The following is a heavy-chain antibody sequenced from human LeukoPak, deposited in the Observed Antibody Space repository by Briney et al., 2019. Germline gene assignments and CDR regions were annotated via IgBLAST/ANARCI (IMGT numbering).Heavy chain of an antibody. CDR1: GYTFTNSG. CDR2: ISAYNGNI. CDR3: ARVLAQWFDP. J-gene: IGHJ5*02. Sequence: HGASVKVSCKAAGYTFTNSGFSWVRQAPGQGLEWMGWISAYNGNINYAQKFQGRVTMTTDTSTGTAYMELRSLRSDDTAVYYCARVLAQWFDPWGRGTLVTVSS. V-gene: IGHV1-18*01.